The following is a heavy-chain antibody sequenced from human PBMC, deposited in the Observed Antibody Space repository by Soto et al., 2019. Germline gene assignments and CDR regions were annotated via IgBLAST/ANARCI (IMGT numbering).Heavy chain of an antibody. V-gene: IGHV3-23*01. CDR2: ISGSGGST. CDR3: AKDRMDIVATIDSFDY. D-gene: IGHD5-12*01. J-gene: IGHJ4*02. CDR1: GFTFSSYA. Sequence: PGGSLRLSCAASGFTFSSYAMSWVRQAPGKGLEWVSAISGSGGSTYYADSVKGRFTISRDNSKNTLYLQMNSLRAEDTAVYYCAKDRMDIVATIDSFDYWGQGTLVTVSS.